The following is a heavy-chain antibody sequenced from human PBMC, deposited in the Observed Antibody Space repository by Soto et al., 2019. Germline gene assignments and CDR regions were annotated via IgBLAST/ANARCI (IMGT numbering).Heavy chain of an antibody. V-gene: IGHV3-30*18. J-gene: IGHJ4*02. CDR3: AKDGSHNFDY. Sequence: QVQLVESGGGVVQPGRSLRLSCAASGFTFSHYAMLWVRQAPGKGLEWVALMSYDGSNEYYADSVKGRVTISRDNSKNTLYLQMNSLRAEDTAVYYCAKDGSHNFDYWGQGTLVTVSS. D-gene: IGHD1-26*01. CDR1: GFTFSHYA. CDR2: MSYDGSNE.